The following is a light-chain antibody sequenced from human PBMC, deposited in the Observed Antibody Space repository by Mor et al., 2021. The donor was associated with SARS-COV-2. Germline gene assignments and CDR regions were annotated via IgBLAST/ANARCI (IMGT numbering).Light chain of an antibody. CDR1: SSSNGAGYD. V-gene: IGLV1-40*01. CDR3: QSYDSSLSGYV. J-gene: IGLJ1*01. Sequence: QRVTISGTGTSSSNGAGYDVHWYQQVPGTAPKLLIYGNYNRPSGVPDRFSGSKSGTSASLAITGLQAEDEADYYCQSYDSSLSGYVFGTGTKVT. CDR2: GNY.